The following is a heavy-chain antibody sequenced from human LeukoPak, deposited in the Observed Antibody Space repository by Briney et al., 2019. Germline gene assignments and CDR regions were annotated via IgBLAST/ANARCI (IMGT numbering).Heavy chain of an antibody. Sequence: GGSLRLSCAASGFTFDDYGMSWVRQAPGKGLVWVSRINSDGSSTSYADSVKGRFTISRDNAKNTLYLQMNSLRAEDTAVYYCARLFGGVTTFDYWGQGALVTVSS. V-gene: IGHV3-74*01. CDR1: GFTFDDYG. CDR3: ARLFGGVTTFDY. CDR2: INSDGSST. J-gene: IGHJ4*02. D-gene: IGHD2-8*02.